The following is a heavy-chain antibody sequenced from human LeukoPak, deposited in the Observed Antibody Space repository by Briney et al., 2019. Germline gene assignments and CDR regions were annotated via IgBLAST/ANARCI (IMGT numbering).Heavy chain of an antibody. V-gene: IGHV3-66*01. CDR2: IYSSGST. CDR3: AKDRAGNSWNFDY. D-gene: IGHD6-13*01. Sequence: GGSLRLSCAASGFTVSSNYMSWVRQAPGKGLEWVSVIYSSGSTYYADSVKGRFTISRDNSKNSLYLQMNSLRAEDMAVYYCAKDRAGNSWNFDYWGQGILVAVSS. CDR1: GFTVSSNY. J-gene: IGHJ4*02.